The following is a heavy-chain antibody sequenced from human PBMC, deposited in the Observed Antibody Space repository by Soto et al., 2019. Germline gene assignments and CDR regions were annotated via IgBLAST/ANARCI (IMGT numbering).Heavy chain of an antibody. V-gene: IGHV4-30-2*01. D-gene: IGHD6-13*01. CDR3: ARARAAGPSPNNWFDP. J-gene: IGHJ5*02. Sequence: PSETLSLTCAVSGGSISSGGYSWSWIRQPPGKGLEWIGYIYHSGSTYYNPSLKSRVTISVDRSKNQFSLKLSSVTAADTAVYYCARARAAGPSPNNWFDPWGQGALVTVSS. CDR1: GGSISSGGYS. CDR2: IYHSGST.